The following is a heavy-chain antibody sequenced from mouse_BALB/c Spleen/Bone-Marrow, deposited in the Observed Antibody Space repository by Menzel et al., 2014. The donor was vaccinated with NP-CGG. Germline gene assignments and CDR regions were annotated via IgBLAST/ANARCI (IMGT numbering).Heavy chain of an antibody. V-gene: IGHV3-8*02. J-gene: IGHJ4*01. CDR1: GDSITSGY. CDR2: ISYSGST. CDR3: SRFGYDYALDY. D-gene: IGHD2-2*01. Sequence: EVKLLESGPSLVKPSQTLSLSCSVTGDSITSGYWNWIRKFPGNKLEYMGCISYSGSTYYNPSLKSRISITQDTSKNQYYLQLNSVTTEDTATYYCSRFGYDYALDYWGQGTSVTVSS.